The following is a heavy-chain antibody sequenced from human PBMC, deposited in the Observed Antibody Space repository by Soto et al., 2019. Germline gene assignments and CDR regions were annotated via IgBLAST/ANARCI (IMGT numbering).Heavy chain of an antibody. CDR2: IDPYDTGI. CDR3: ARDMTGADDY. Sequence: EVHLVESGGGLVQPGGSLRLSCAASGFTFSNYWFHWVRQAPGKGLMWVSRIDPYDTGITYADSVKGRFTISRDNARNTLYLQMDSLTAEDTAVYYCARDMTGADDYLGQGTLVTVSS. J-gene: IGHJ4*02. V-gene: IGHV3-74*01. CDR1: GFTFSNYW. D-gene: IGHD3-9*01.